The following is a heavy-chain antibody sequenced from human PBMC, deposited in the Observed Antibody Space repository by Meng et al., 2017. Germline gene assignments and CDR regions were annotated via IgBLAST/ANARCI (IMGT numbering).Heavy chain of an antibody. J-gene: IGHJ4*02. D-gene: IGHD2-15*01. CDR3: AREVVAALDY. Sequence: QVQLQQWGAGLLKPSEALSLTCAVYGGSFSGYYWSWIRQPPGKGLEWIGEINHSGSTNYNPSLKSRVTISVDTSKNQFPLKLSSVTAADTAVYYCAREVVAALDYWGQGTLVTVSS. CDR2: INHSGST. V-gene: IGHV4-34*01. CDR1: GGSFSGYY.